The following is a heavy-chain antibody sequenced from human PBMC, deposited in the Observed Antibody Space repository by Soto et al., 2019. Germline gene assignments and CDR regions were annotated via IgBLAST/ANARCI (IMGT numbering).Heavy chain of an antibody. CDR1: GYTFTSYG. V-gene: IGHV1-18*01. D-gene: IGHD2-2*01. J-gene: IGHJ6*02. CDR2: ISAYNGNT. CDR3: ARDRSVVVTAVPCGMDV. Sequence: QVQLVQSGAEVKKPGASVKVSCKASGYTFTSYGISWVRQAPGQGLEWMGWISAYNGNTNYAQKLQGRLTMTTTASTSTAYMELRSLRSDDTAVYYCARDRSVVVTAVPCGMDVWGQGTTVTVSS.